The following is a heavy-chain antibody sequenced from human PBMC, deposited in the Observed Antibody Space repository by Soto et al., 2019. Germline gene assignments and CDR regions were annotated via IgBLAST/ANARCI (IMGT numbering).Heavy chain of an antibody. CDR1: GGSFSGYD. CDR2: INHSGST. D-gene: IGHD6-19*01. Sequence: QVQLQQWGAGLLKPSETLSLTCAVYGGSFSGYDWSWIRLPPGKGLEWIGDINHSGSTNYNPSLKSRVTISVDTSKNQFFLTVSSVTAADSTVYYCARGRRPHGLFALAGYFDYWGQGALVTVSS. V-gene: IGHV4-34*01. J-gene: IGHJ4*02. CDR3: ARGRRPHGLFALAGYFDY.